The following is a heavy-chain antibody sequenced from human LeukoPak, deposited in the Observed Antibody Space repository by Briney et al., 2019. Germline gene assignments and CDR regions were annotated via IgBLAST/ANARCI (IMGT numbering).Heavy chain of an antibody. CDR2: ISSNGVST. Sequence: AGGSLRLSRAASGFTFSTYAMHWVRQAPGKGLEYVSGISSNGVSTYYANSVKGRFTISRDNSKSTLFLQLGSLRAEDMAVYYCARDRSCSSINRYADFQHWGQGTLVTVSS. D-gene: IGHD2-2*01. J-gene: IGHJ1*01. V-gene: IGHV3-64*01. CDR1: GFTFSTYA. CDR3: ARDRSCSSINRYADFQH.